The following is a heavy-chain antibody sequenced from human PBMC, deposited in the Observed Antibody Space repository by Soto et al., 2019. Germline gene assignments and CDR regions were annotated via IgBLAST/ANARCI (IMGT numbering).Heavy chain of an antibody. Sequence: VASVKVSCKVSGYTLTELSMHWVRQAPGKGLEWMGGFDPEDGETIYAQKFQGRVTMTEDTSTDTAYMELSSLRSEDTAVYYCATFGFWSGYYDYWGQGTLVTVSS. D-gene: IGHD3-3*01. V-gene: IGHV1-24*01. CDR3: ATFGFWSGYYDY. CDR1: GYTLTELS. CDR2: FDPEDGET. J-gene: IGHJ4*02.